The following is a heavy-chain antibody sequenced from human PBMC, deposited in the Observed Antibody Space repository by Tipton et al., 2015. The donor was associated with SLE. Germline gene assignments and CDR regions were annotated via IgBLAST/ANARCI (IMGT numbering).Heavy chain of an antibody. V-gene: IGHV4-39*07. CDR2: IYYSGST. D-gene: IGHD1-26*01. CDR3: AVRRVGATSVGKSPFDH. CDR1: GGSISSSSYY. Sequence: TLSLTCTVSGGSISSSSYYWGWIRQPPGKGLEWIGSIYYSGSTYYNPSLKSRVTISVDTSKNQFSLKVYSVTAADTAVYYCAVRRVGATSVGKSPFDHWGQGTLVTVSS. J-gene: IGHJ4*02.